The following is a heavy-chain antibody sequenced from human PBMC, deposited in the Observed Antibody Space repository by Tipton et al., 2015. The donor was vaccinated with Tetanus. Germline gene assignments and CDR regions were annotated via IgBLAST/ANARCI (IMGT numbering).Heavy chain of an antibody. Sequence: QVQLVQSGAEMKKPGASVKVSCKASGYPFTGYYMHWVRQAPGQGLEWMGRINPKNGGTNRAQKFQGRVTMTRDTSINTVYMELSRLTSDDTAVYYCARDRGLTTGGGIGMDVWGQGTAVAVSS. CDR1: GYPFTGYY. V-gene: IGHV1-2*06. J-gene: IGHJ6*02. CDR3: ARDRGLTTGGGIGMDV. CDR2: INPKNGGT. D-gene: IGHD4-17*01.